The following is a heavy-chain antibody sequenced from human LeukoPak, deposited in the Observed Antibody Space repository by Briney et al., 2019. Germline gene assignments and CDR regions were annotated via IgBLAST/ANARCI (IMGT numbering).Heavy chain of an antibody. J-gene: IGHJ4*02. V-gene: IGHV3-7*01. D-gene: IGHD3-9*01. CDR3: VRDWYSDFLTALDY. CDR1: GFTFSSYA. CDR2: IKEDGSEK. Sequence: GGSLRLSCAASGFTFSSYAMSWVRQAPGKGLEWVANIKEDGSEKYYVDSVKGRFTISRDNAKSSLFLQMNSLRAEDTAVYYCVRDWYSDFLTALDYWGQGTLVTVSS.